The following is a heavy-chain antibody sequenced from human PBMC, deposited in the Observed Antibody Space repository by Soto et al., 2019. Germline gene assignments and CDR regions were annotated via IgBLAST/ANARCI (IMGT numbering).Heavy chain of an antibody. D-gene: IGHD6-19*01. CDR1: GGSISSYY. V-gene: IGHV4-4*07. J-gene: IGHJ6*02. CDR2: IYTSGST. CDR3: ARDSEGAQWLVLHYYYYGMDV. Sequence: QVQLQESGPGLVKPSETLSLTCTVSGGSISSYYWSWIRQPAGKGLEWIGRIYTSGSTNYNPSLKSRVTMSVDTSKNQFSLKLSSVTAADTAVYYCARDSEGAQWLVLHYYYYGMDVWGQGTTVTVSS.